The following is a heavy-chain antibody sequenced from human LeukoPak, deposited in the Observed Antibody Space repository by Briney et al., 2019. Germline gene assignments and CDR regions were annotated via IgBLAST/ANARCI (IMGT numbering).Heavy chain of an antibody. D-gene: IGHD6-6*01. CDR1: GGTFTSYA. Sequence: SVKVSCKASGGTFTSYAISWVRQAPGQGLEWMGRIIPIFGTANYAQKFQGRVTITTDESTSTAYMELRSLRSDDTAVYYCARDADIEVGYSSSSSSDYWGQGTLVTVSS. CDR3: ARDADIEVGYSSSSSSDY. V-gene: IGHV1-69*05. J-gene: IGHJ4*02. CDR2: IIPIFGTA.